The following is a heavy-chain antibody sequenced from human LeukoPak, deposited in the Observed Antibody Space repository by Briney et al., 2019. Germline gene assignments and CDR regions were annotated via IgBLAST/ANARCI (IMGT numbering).Heavy chain of an antibody. CDR1: GYTFTGYY. J-gene: IGHJ4*02. D-gene: IGHD3-3*01. CDR3: ARATSYPYYDFWSGHFYYFDY. CDR2: INPNSGGT. V-gene: IGHV1-2*02. Sequence: ASVKVSCKASGYTFTGYYMHWVRQAPGQGLEWMGWINPNSGGTNYAQKFQGRITMTRDTSISTAYMELSRLRSDDTAVYYCARATSYPYYDFWSGHFYYFDYWGQGTLVTVSS.